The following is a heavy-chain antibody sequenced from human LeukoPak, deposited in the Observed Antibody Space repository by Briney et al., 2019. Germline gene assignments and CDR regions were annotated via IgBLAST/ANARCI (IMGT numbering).Heavy chain of an antibody. CDR1: GSTFSRYW. CDR3: TTGIGNYYYY. CDR2: VKSDGSDT. Sequence: PGGSLRLSCAAPGSTFSRYWMHWVRHAPGKGLVWVSRVKSDGSDTTYADSVKGRFTISRDNAKNTLYLQMDSLRAEDTAVYYCTTGIGNYYYYWGQGTLVTVAS. V-gene: IGHV3-74*01. D-gene: IGHD3-10*01. J-gene: IGHJ4*02.